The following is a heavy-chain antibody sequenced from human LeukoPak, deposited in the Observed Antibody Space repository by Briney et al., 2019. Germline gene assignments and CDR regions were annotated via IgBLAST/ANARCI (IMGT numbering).Heavy chain of an antibody. D-gene: IGHD2-2*01. CDR1: GGSISSYY. J-gene: IGHJ6*04. V-gene: IGHV4-59*01. CDR2: INHSGST. CDR3: ARECSSTSCYLPPV. Sequence: SETLSLTCTVSGGSISSYYWSWIRQPPGKGLEWIGEINHSGSTNYNPSLKSRVTISVDTSKNQFSLKVNSVTAADTAVYYCARECSSTSCYLPPVWGKGTTVTVSS.